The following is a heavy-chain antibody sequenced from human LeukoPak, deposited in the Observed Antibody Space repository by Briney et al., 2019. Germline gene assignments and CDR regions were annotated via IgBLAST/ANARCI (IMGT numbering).Heavy chain of an antibody. J-gene: IGHJ4*02. CDR3: ARGGATRGRFEN. V-gene: IGHV3-7*01. CDR2: MREDGREI. Sequence: PGGSLRLSCAASGFPFNVQTMSWVRQAPGKGLDWVASMREDGREIYYVDSAKGRFTISRDNPKNSLYPQMNFLRAEDTAVYYCARGGATRGRFENWGQGTLVTVSS. D-gene: IGHD1-26*01. CDR1: GFPFNVQT.